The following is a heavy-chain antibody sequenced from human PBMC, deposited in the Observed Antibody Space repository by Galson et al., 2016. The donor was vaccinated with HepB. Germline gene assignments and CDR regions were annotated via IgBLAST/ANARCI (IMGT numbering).Heavy chain of an antibody. V-gene: IGHV3-74*01. CDR2: INSDESNT. D-gene: IGHD6-19*01. J-gene: IGHJ4*02. CDR1: GFTFSSYW. Sequence: SLRLSCAASGFTFSSYWMHWVRQAPGKGLVWVSRINSDESNTNYADSVKGRFTISRDNSKNTLYLQMNSLRADDTAVYYCAKKSLVAGTATYVFDNWGQGTLVTVSS. CDR3: AKKSLVAGTATYVFDN.